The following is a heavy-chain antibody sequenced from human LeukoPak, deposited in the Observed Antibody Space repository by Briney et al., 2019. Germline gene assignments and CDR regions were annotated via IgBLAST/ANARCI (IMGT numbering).Heavy chain of an antibody. CDR3: ARDSNRGFSSSWYWFDP. CDR1: GFTVGSNY. J-gene: IGHJ5*02. CDR2: IYSGGST. D-gene: IGHD6-13*01. V-gene: IGHV3-66*01. Sequence: GGSLRLSCAASGFTVGSNYMSWVRQAPGKGLEWVSVIYSGGSTYYADSVKGRFTISRDNSRNTLYLQMNSLRAEDTAVYYCARDSNRGFSSSWYWFDPWGQGTLVTVSS.